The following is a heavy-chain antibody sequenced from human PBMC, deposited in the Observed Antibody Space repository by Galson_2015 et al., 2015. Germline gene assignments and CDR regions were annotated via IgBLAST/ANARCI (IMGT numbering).Heavy chain of an antibody. CDR1: GFPFTDYS. J-gene: IGHJ6*02. CDR2: ISSTSDYI. Sequence: SLRLSCAVSGFPFTDYSMSWVRQAPGQGLEWVSFISSTSDYIHYADSVKGRFSISRDNSENSLYLQMNSLRAEDTAVYYCARDRLRGFAIYGLDVWGQGTTVTVSS. D-gene: IGHD3-10*01. V-gene: IGHV3-21*01. CDR3: ARDRLRGFAIYGLDV.